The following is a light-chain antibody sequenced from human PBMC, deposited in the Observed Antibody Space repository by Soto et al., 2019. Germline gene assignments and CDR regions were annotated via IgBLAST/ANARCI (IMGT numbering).Light chain of an antibody. CDR3: AAWDDSLSGYAV. CDR1: SSNIGSNY. Sequence: QSVLTQPPSASGTPGQRVTISCSGSSSNIGSNYVYWYQQLPGTAPKLLIYRNNQRSSGVPDRFSGSKSGTSASLAISGLRSEDEADYYCAAWDDSLSGYAVFGGGTQLTVL. V-gene: IGLV1-47*01. J-gene: IGLJ7*01. CDR2: RNN.